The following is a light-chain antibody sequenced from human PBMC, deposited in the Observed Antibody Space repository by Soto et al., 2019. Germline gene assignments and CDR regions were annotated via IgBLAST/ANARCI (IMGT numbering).Light chain of an antibody. V-gene: IGKV4-1*01. CDR1: QTVLNSSNNKTY. Sequence: DIVMTQSPDSLAVSLGERATLDCKSSQTVLNSSNNKTYLAWYRQRPGQPPTLLINWASTRQSGVPARFRGSGSGTEFTLTITDLQAEDLAVYHCQQFHTIPWTFGQGTKVEIK. CDR2: WAS. J-gene: IGKJ1*01. CDR3: QQFHTIPWT.